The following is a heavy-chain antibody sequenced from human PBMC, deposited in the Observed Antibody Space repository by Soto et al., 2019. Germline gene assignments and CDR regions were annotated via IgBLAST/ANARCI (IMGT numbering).Heavy chain of an antibody. CDR3: ASGRPSDY. CDR2: ISGSSSTK. V-gene: IGHV3-48*02. J-gene: IGHJ4*02. D-gene: IGHD2-15*01. Sequence: EVQLVESGGGLVQPGGSLRLSCAASGFTFSSYSMNWVRQAPGKGLEWVSYISGSSSTKYYADSVEGRFTISRDNAQNSLFLQMNSLRDEDTAVYYCASGRPSDYWGQGTLVTVSS. CDR1: GFTFSSYS.